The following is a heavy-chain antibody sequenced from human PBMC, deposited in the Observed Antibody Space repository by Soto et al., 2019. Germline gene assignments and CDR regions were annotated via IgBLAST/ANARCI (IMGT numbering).Heavy chain of an antibody. V-gene: IGHV4-39*01. CDR3: ARGRNWFDP. Sequence: SETLSLTCTVSGGSISSSSYYWGWIRQPPGKGLEWIGSIYYSGSTYYNPSLKSRVTISVDTSKNQFSLKLSSVTAADTAVYYCARGRNWFDPWGQGTLVTVSS. J-gene: IGHJ5*02. CDR2: IYYSGST. CDR1: GGSISSSSYY.